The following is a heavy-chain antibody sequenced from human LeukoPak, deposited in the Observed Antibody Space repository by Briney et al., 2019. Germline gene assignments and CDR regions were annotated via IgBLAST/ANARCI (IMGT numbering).Heavy chain of an antibody. CDR3: APQTMILVL. CDR1: GFTFNTHW. D-gene: IGHD3-22*01. CDR2: IKEDGSKT. Sequence: HPGGSLRLSCVASGFTFNTHWVSWVRQAPGKGLDWVANIKEDGSKTDYVDSVKGRFTISRDNAKNSVFLQMNSLRAEDTAVYYCAPQTMILVLGGQGTLVTVSS. J-gene: IGHJ4*02. V-gene: IGHV3-7*01.